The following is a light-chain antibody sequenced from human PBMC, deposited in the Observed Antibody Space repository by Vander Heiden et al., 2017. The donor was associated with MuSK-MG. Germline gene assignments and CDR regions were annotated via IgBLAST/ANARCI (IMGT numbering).Light chain of an antibody. CDR1: NIGSKS. CDR3: QVWDGSNDPMV. CDR2: FDS. V-gene: IGLV3-21*04. J-gene: IGLJ2*01. Sequence: SSVLPPPPSVPLAPGRTATITCGGNNIGSKSVHWYQRKPGQAPVLVMYFDSDRPSGIPERFSGSNSGNTATLTISRVEAGDEADYYCQVWDGSNDPMVFGGGTKLTVL.